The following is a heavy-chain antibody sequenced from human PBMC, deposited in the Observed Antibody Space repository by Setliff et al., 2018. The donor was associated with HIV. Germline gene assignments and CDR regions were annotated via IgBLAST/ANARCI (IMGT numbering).Heavy chain of an antibody. CDR3: ARGARLLAGYSDRWDYYYMVV. D-gene: IGHD6-13*01. CDR2: IYYSGST. Sequence: SETLSLTCTVSGGSISSSSYYWGWIRQPPGKGLEWIGSIYYSGSTYYNPSLKSRVTISVDTSKNQFSLKVNSVTAADTAVYYCARGARLLAGYSDRWDYYYMVVWGKGTTVTVSS. J-gene: IGHJ6*03. CDR1: GGSISSSSYY. V-gene: IGHV4-39*01.